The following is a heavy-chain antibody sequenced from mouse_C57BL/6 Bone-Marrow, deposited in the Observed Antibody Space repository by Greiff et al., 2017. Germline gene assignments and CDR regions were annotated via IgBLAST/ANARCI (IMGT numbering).Heavy chain of an antibody. CDR3: ARGAVRTWFAY. CDR1: GYTFTSYW. J-gene: IGHJ3*01. V-gene: IGHV1-59*01. Sequence: QVQLKQPGAELVRPGTSVKLSCKASGYTFTSYWMHWVKQRPGQGLEWIGVIDPSDSYTNYNQKFKGKATLTVDTSSSTAYMQLSSLTSEDSAVYYCARGAVRTWFAYWGQGTLVTVSA. D-gene: IGHD1-1*01. CDR2: IDPSDSYT.